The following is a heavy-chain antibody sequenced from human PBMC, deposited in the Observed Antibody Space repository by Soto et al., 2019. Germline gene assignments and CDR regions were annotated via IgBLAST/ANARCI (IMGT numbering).Heavy chain of an antibody. D-gene: IGHD1-26*01. V-gene: IGHV1-69*01. Sequence: QVQLVQSGAEVKKPGSSVKVSCKASGGTFSSYSINWVRQAPGQGLEWMGEIIPIFGTANYAQKFQGRVPITADDSTSTAYMELRSLRSEATAVYYCARDGGRHSGGIDYWGQGTLVTVSS. CDR3: ARDGGRHSGGIDY. J-gene: IGHJ4*02. CDR2: IIPIFGTA. CDR1: GGTFSSYS.